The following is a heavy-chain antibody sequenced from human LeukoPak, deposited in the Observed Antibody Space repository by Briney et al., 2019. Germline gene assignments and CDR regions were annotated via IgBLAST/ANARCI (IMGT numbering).Heavy chain of an antibody. Sequence: ASVKVSCKASGYTFTGYYMHWVRQAPGQGLEWMGWINPNSGGTNYAQKFQGRVTMTRDTSISTAYMELSRLRSDDTAVYYCARGALDGYCSSSSCYYFEYWGQGSLVTVSS. D-gene: IGHD2-2*01. V-gene: IGHV1-2*02. CDR1: GYTFTGYY. CDR3: ARGALDGYCSSSSCYYFEY. CDR2: INPNSGGT. J-gene: IGHJ4*02.